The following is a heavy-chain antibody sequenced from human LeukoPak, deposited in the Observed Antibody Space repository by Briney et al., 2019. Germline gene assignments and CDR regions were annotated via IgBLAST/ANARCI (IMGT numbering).Heavy chain of an antibody. CDR1: GYTFTGYY. CDR3: ARDKGAPRGYYYYMDV. V-gene: IGHV1-2*02. D-gene: IGHD4/OR15-4a*01. J-gene: IGHJ6*03. Sequence: ASVKVSCKASGYTFTGYYMHWVRQAPGQGLEWMGWINPNSGGTNYAQKFQGRVTMTRDTSISTAYMELSRLRSDDTAVYYCARDKGAPRGYYYYMDVWGKGTTVTVSS. CDR2: INPNSGGT.